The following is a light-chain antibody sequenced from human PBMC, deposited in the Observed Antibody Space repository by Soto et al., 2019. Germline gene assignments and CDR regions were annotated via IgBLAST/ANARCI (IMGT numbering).Light chain of an antibody. J-gene: IGKJ1*01. V-gene: IGKV3-15*01. CDR1: LSVSRN. Sequence: EIVMTQSPATLSVSPGEIATLSCRASLSVSRNLAWYQQKPGQAPRLLIFDASTSATGIPARFSGSGSGTEFTLTITSLQAEDFAVYYFQQYNAWPRTFGQGTKVEIK. CDR3: QQYNAWPRT. CDR2: DAS.